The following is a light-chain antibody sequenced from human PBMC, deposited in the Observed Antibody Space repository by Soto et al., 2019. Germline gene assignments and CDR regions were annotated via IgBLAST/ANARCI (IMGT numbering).Light chain of an antibody. CDR2: DAT. CDR3: QQDNGESWT. CDR1: QSISRF. V-gene: IGKV1-5*01. Sequence: DIQMTQSPSTLSASVGDRVTITCRASQSISRFLAWYQQNPGKAPKVLIYDATNLENGVPSRFSGRGSGTEFTLTISSLQPDDFATYYCQQDNGESWTFGQGTKVESK. J-gene: IGKJ1*01.